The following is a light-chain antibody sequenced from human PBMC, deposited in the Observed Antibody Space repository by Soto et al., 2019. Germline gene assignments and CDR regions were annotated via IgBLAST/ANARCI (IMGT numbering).Light chain of an antibody. CDR1: QSVSSN. Sequence: EIVMTQSPATLSVSPGERATLSCRASQSVSSNLAWYQQKPGQAPRLLIYVTSTRATGIPARFSGSGSGTAFTLTISTLQSEDFAVDYCQQYNKWPLTFGGGTKVEVK. J-gene: IGKJ4*01. CDR2: VTS. V-gene: IGKV3-15*01. CDR3: QQYNKWPLT.